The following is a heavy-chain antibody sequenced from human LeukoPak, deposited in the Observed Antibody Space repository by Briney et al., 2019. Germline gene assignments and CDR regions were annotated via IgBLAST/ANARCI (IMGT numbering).Heavy chain of an antibody. J-gene: IGHJ4*02. Sequence: GGSLRLSCAASGFTFSSYAMHWVRQAPGKGLEWVAVISYDGSNKYYADSVKGRFTISRDNSKNTLYLQMNSLRAEDTAVYYCARDPLREWDSSTAHFDYWGQGTLVTVSS. CDR2: ISYDGSNK. V-gene: IGHV3-30-3*01. D-gene: IGHD3-22*01. CDR1: GFTFSSYA. CDR3: ARDPLREWDSSTAHFDY.